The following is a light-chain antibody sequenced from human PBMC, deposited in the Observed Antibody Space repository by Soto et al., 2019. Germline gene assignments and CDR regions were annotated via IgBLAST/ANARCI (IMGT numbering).Light chain of an antibody. CDR1: SSNIGSNN. V-gene: IGLV1-44*01. Sequence: QSVLTRPPSASGTPGQRVTISCSGSSSNIGSNNVNWYQQLPGTAPKLVIYSNIQRPSGVPDRFSGSKSGTSASLAISGLLSDDEADYYCAAWDDSLHVYVFGAGTKVTVL. CDR3: AAWDDSLHVYV. J-gene: IGLJ1*01. CDR2: SNI.